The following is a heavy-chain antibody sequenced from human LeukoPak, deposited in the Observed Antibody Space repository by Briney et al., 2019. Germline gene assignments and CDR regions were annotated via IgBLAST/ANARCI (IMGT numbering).Heavy chain of an antibody. J-gene: IGHJ4*02. Sequence: PSETLSLTCTVSGGSISSYYWSWLPQPPGQGLEWISYTYSSGSTNYNPSLKSRVTISVDTSKNQFSMKLTSVTAADTAVYYCARTYYFGSGSYHFDYWGQGTLVTVSS. D-gene: IGHD3-10*01. CDR2: TYSSGST. CDR3: ARTYYFGSGSYHFDY. CDR1: GGSISSYY. V-gene: IGHV4-59*08.